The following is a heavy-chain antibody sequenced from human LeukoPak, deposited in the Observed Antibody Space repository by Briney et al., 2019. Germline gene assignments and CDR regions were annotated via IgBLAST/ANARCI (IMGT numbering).Heavy chain of an antibody. V-gene: IGHV3-30*04. D-gene: IGHD4-23*01. J-gene: IGHJ4*02. CDR2: ISYDGSNK. CDR1: GFTFSSYA. Sequence: GRSLRLSCAASGFTFSSYAMHWVRQAPGKGLEWVAVISYDGSNKYYADSVKGRFTISRDNSKNTLYLQMNSLRAEDTAVYYCAVTVVTPAAFDYWGQGTLVTVSS. CDR3: AVTVVTPAAFDY.